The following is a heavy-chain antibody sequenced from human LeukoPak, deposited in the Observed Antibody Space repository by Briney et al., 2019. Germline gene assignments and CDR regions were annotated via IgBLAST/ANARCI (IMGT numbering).Heavy chain of an antibody. J-gene: IGHJ4*02. CDR2: ISYDGSNK. D-gene: IGHD1-26*01. V-gene: IGHV3-30*04. Sequence: GGSLRLSCAASGFTFSSYAMHWVRQAPGKGLEWVAVISYDGSNKYYADSVKGRFTISRDNSKNTLYLQMNSLRAEDTAVYYCARGRVIVGATLGFDYWGQGTLVTVSS. CDR1: GFTFSSYA. CDR3: ARGRVIVGATLGFDY.